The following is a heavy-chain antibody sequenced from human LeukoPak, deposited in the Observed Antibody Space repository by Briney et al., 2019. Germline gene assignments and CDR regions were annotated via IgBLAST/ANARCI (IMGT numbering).Heavy chain of an antibody. CDR3: ARGGHRQKEF. Sequence: PGGSLRLSCAASGFTFSSYAMSWVRQAPGKGLEWVSLISSSGGTTYYADSVKGRFTISRDNAKNSLYLQMSSLRAEDTAVYYCARGGHRQKEFWGQGTLVTVSS. J-gene: IGHJ4*02. CDR2: ISSSGGTT. CDR1: GFTFSSYA. D-gene: IGHD3-10*01. V-gene: IGHV3-23*01.